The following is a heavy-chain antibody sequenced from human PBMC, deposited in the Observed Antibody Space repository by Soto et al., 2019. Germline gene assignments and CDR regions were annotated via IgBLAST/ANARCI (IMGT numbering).Heavy chain of an antibody. J-gene: IGHJ6*02. D-gene: IGHD1-1*01. CDR2: ISYDGSNK. V-gene: IGHV3-30-3*01. CDR3: ARDRLRYNWNAFPYYYYGMDV. Sequence: QVQLVESGGGVVQPGRSLRLSCAASGFTFSSYAMHWVRQAPGKGLEWVAVISYDGSNKYYADSVKGRFTISRDNSKNTLYLRMNSLRAEDTAVYYCARDRLRYNWNAFPYYYYGMDVWGQGTRVTVSS. CDR1: GFTFSSYA.